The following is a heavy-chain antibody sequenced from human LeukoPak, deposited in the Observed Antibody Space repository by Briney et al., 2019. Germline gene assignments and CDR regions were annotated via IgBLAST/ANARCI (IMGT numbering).Heavy chain of an antibody. V-gene: IGHV3-74*01. D-gene: IGHD3-22*01. J-gene: IGHJ5*02. CDR3: ARASNYFDSRGLHWFDP. Sequence: GGSLRLSCAASGFTFSNSWMHWVRQAPGKGLVWVSRIDGDGSRTSYADSVKGRFTISRDNAKNTLYLQMNSLRAEDTAMYYCARASNYFDSRGLHWFDPWGQGTLVTVSS. CDR1: GFTFSNSW. CDR2: IDGDGSRT.